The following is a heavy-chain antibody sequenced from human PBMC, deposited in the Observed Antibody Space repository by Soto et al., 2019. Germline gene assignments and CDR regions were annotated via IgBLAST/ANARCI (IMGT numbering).Heavy chain of an antibody. CDR2: FYFST. J-gene: IGHJ4*02. D-gene: IGHD3-22*01. CDR1: GDYINKYQ. V-gene: IGHV4-59*08. CDR3: ARSNTRYSSPDY. Sequence: PSETLSLTCTVSGDYINKYQWSWVRQPPGKGLEWIGCFYFSTNYNPALNSRVTISVDRSKNHFSLKLTSVTAADTAVYFCARSNTRYSSPDYWGQGTLVTVSS.